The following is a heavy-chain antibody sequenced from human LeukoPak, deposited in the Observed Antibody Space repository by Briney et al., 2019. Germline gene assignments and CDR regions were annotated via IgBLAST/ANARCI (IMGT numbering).Heavy chain of an antibody. Sequence: PSETLSLTCTVSGGSISSYYWSWIRQPPGKGLEWIGYIYYSGSTNYNPSLKSRVTISVDTSKNQFSLKLSSVTAADTAVYYCARETTVAKRTGVYYFDYWGQGTLVTVSS. D-gene: IGHD4-23*01. J-gene: IGHJ4*02. CDR2: IYYSGST. V-gene: IGHV4-59*01. CDR1: GGSISSYY. CDR3: ARETTVAKRTGVYYFDY.